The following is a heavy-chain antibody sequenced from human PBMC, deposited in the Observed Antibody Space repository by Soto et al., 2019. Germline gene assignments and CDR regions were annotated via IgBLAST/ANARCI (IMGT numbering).Heavy chain of an antibody. CDR2: MDPSDSQT. CDR3: ARQIYDSDTGPNFQYYFDS. V-gene: IGHV5-10-1*01. CDR1: GYSFAGYW. J-gene: IGHJ4*02. D-gene: IGHD3-22*01. Sequence: GESLKVSCKGSGYSFAGYWITWVRQKPGKGLEWMGRMDPSDSQTYYSPSFRGHVTISVTKSITTVFLQWSSLRASDTAMYYCARQIYDSDTGPNFQYYFDSWGQGTPVTVSS.